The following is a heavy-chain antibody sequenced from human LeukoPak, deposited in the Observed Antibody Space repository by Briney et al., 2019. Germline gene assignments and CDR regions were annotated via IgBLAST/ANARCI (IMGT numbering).Heavy chain of an antibody. CDR2: IIPILGIA. Sequence: SVKLSCKASEGTFSSYAISWVRQAPGQGLEWMGRIIPILGIANYAQKFQGRVTITADKSTSTAYMELSSLRSEDTAVYYCAREAAAGAYYYYYYGMDVWGQGTTVTVSS. J-gene: IGHJ6*02. D-gene: IGHD6-13*01. CDR3: AREAAAGAYYYYYYGMDV. V-gene: IGHV1-69*04. CDR1: EGTFSSYA.